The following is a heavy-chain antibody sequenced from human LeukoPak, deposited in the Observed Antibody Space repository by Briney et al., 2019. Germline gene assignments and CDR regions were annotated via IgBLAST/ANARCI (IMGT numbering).Heavy chain of an antibody. CDR2: IIPIFGTA. Sequence: ASVKVSCKASGGTFSSYAISWVRQAPGQGLEWMGGIIPIFGTANYAQKFQGRVTITTDESTSTAYMELSSLRSEDTAVYYCARAPPYYDILTGYYKGFDYWGQGTLVTVSS. CDR1: GGTFSSYA. J-gene: IGHJ4*02. V-gene: IGHV1-69*05. CDR3: ARAPPYYDILTGYYKGFDY. D-gene: IGHD3-9*01.